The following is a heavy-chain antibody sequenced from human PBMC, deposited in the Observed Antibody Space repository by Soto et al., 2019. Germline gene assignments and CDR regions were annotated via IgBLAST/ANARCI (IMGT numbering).Heavy chain of an antibody. Sequence: SETLSLTCTVSGGAISSGAYYWSWIRQHPGKGLEWVXYIYCSGSTXXXXXXXXXXXISVDTSKNQLSLKLSSVTDADTAVYYCARGLITMIIGGLCSLLERDDDFDIWGQGTMVT. D-gene: IGHD3-22*01. CDR3: ARGLITMIIGGLCSLLERDDDFDI. V-gene: IGHV4-31*01. CDR2: IYCSGST. CDR1: GGAISSGAYY. J-gene: IGHJ3*02.